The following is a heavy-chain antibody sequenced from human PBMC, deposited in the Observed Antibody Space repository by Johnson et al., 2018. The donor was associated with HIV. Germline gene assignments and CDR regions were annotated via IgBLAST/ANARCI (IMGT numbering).Heavy chain of an antibody. CDR3: ARDFGLFLGKDDAFDI. CDR2: ISYDGNNN. CDR1: GFTFSNYA. Sequence: QVQLVESGGGVVQPGRSLRLSCAASGFTFSNYAMHWVRQAPGKGLEWVAVISYDGNNNYYADSLKGRFTISRDNSKNTLYLQMNSLRAEDTAVYYCARDFGLFLGKDDAFDIWGQGTMVTVSS. D-gene: IGHD7-27*01. J-gene: IGHJ3*02. V-gene: IGHV3-30*04.